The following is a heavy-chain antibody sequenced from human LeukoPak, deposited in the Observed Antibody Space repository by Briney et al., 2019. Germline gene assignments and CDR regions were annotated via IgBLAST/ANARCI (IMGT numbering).Heavy chain of an antibody. Sequence: SQTLSLTCAVSGDSISSGGYSWSWIRQPPGKGLEWIGYIYHSGSTYYNPSLKSRVTISVDRSKNQFSLKLSSVTAADTAVYYCASTPGIAAAGLDYWGQGTLVTVSS. CDR2: IYHSGST. V-gene: IGHV4-30-2*01. CDR1: GDSISSGGYS. CDR3: ASTPGIAAAGLDY. J-gene: IGHJ4*02. D-gene: IGHD6-13*01.